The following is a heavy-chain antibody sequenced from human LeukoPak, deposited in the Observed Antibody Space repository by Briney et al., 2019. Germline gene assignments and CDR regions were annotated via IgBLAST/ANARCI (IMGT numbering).Heavy chain of an antibody. Sequence: SETLSLTCTVSGGSISSYYWSWIRQPAGKGLEWIGRIYTSGNTNYNPSLQSRVTMSVDTSKNQFSLKLSSVTAADTAVYYCAFSYGPPYYFDYWGQGTLVTVSS. J-gene: IGHJ4*02. D-gene: IGHD5-18*01. CDR3: AFSYGPPYYFDY. CDR1: GGSISSYY. V-gene: IGHV4-4*07. CDR2: IYTSGNT.